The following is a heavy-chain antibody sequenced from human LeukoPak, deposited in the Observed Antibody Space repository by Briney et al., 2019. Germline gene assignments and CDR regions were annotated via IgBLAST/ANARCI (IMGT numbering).Heavy chain of an antibody. Sequence: GGSLRLSCAASGFTVSSNYMSWVRQAPGKGLEWVSVIYSGGSTYYADSVKGRFTISRDNSKNTLYLQMNSLRAEDTAVYYCATIAAAGIFAYWGQGTLVTVSS. CDR1: GFTVSSNY. D-gene: IGHD6-13*01. V-gene: IGHV3-53*01. J-gene: IGHJ4*02. CDR2: IYSGGST. CDR3: ATIAAAGIFAY.